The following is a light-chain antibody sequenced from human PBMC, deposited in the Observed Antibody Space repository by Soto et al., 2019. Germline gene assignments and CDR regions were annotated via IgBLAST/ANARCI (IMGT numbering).Light chain of an antibody. J-gene: IGKJ5*01. CDR2: DAS. Sequence: DIQLTQSPSTLSSSIGDRVTITCLASQSINKFLGWCQQKPGKAPKNLIYDASSRATGIPDRFSGSGSGTDFTLTISRLEPEDFAMYYCQQYGSSRSITFGQGTRLEI. V-gene: IGKV1-5*01. CDR1: QSINKF. CDR3: QQYGSSRSIT.